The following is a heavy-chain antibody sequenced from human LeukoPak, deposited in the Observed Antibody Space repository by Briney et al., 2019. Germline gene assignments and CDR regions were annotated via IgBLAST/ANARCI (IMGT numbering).Heavy chain of an antibody. J-gene: IGHJ4*02. Sequence: GGSLRLSCAAPGFTFSDYSMNWVRQAPGKGLEWVSNISRGSRTIYYSDSVKGRFTISRDNAKNSLYLQMNSLRTEDTAVYFCARDSYSSSRNDYWGQGTLVTVSS. CDR1: GFTFSDYS. CDR3: ARDSYSSSRNDY. CDR2: ISRGSRTI. D-gene: IGHD6-13*01. V-gene: IGHV3-48*01.